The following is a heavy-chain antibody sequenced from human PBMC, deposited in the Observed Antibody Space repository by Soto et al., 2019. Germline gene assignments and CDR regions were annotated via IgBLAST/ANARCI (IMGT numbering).Heavy chain of an antibody. V-gene: IGHV4-39*01. CDR2: IYYSGST. J-gene: IGHJ4*02. Sequence: QLQLQESGPGLVKPSETLSLTCTVSGGSISSSSYYWGWIRQPPGKALEWIGSIYYSGSTYYNPSLKSRVTISVDTSKIQCSLKLSSVTATDTAVYYCARHTPAITISDHWCQGTLVSVAS. CDR3: ARHTPAITISDH. D-gene: IGHD5-12*01. CDR1: GGSISSSSYY.